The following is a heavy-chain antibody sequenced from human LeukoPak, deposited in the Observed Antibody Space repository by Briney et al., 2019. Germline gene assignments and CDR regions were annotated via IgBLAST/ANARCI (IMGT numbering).Heavy chain of an antibody. CDR1: GGSITPYY. CDR2: IYYSGST. V-gene: IGHV4-59*01. Sequence: SETLSLTCTVSGGSITPYYWSWIRQPPGKGLEWIGYIYYSGSTSYNPSLKSRVTISLDTSKNQFSLKLSSVTAADTAVYYCARGYSSGVPGYWGQGTLVTVSS. J-gene: IGHJ4*02. CDR3: ARGYSSGVPGY. D-gene: IGHD6-19*01.